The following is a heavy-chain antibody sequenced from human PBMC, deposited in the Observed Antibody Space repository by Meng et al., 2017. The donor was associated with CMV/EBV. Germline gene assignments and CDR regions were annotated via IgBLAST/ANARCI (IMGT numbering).Heavy chain of an antibody. CDR3: AKDSVVFRYGSGSYPYFDY. V-gene: IGHV3-30*02. J-gene: IGHJ4*02. D-gene: IGHD3-10*01. CDR2: IRYDGSNK. CDR1: GFTFSSYG. Sequence: GGSLKISCAASGFTFSSYGMHWVRQAPGKGLEWVAFIRYDGSNKYYADSVKGRFTISRDNSKNTLYLQMNSLRAEDTAVYYCAKDSVVFRYGSGSYPYFDYWGQGTLVTVSS.